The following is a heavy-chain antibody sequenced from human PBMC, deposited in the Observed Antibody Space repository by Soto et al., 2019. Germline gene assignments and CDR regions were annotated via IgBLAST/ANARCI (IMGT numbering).Heavy chain of an antibody. CDR2: ISGSGGST. Sequence: EVQLLESGGGLVQPGGSLRLSCAASGFTFSSYAMSWVRQAPGKGLEWVSAISGSGGSTYYADSVKGRFTISRDNSKNTLYLQMNSLRAEDTAVYYCAPLTIGYCSGGSCTGHWGQGTLVTVSS. J-gene: IGHJ4*02. CDR3: APLTIGYCSGGSCTGH. CDR1: GFTFSSYA. D-gene: IGHD2-15*01. V-gene: IGHV3-23*01.